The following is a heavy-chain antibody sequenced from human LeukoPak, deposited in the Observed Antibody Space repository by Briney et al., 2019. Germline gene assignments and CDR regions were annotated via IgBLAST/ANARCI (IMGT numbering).Heavy chain of an antibody. D-gene: IGHD3-3*01. V-gene: IGHV4-59*08. Sequence: PSETLSLTCTVSGGSLSSYYWSWIRQPPGKELGWIGHISYSGSTNYNPSLKSRVTISVDTSKNQFSLNLSSVTAADTAVYYCARPSRTGSGWDAFDIWGQGTMVTVSS. CDR1: GGSLSSYY. CDR3: ARPSRTGSGWDAFDI. CDR2: ISYSGST. J-gene: IGHJ3*02.